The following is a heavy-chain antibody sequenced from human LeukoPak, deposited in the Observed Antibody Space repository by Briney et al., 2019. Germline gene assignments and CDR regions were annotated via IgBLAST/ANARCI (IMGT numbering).Heavy chain of an antibody. J-gene: IGHJ4*02. Sequence: GESLKISCKASGYTFTNYWIGWVRQMPGKGLEWMGIMYPGDSDTRYSPSFQGQVTISVDKSISTAYLQWSSLKASDTAMYYCAASTYGSGSYVGFDSWGQGTLVTVSS. V-gene: IGHV5-51*01. CDR1: GYTFTNYW. D-gene: IGHD3-10*01. CDR3: AASTYGSGSYVGFDS. CDR2: MYPGDSDT.